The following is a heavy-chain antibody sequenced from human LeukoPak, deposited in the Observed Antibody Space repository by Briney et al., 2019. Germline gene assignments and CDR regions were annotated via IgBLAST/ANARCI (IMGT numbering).Heavy chain of an antibody. CDR1: GYTLTSYY. CDR3: ARWDDSSGYYYAPLFDY. Sequence: ASVKVSCKASGYTLTSYYMHWVRQAPGQGLEWMGIINPSGGSTSYAQKFQGRVTMTRDTSTSTVYMELSSLRSEDTAVYYCARWDDSSGYYYAPLFDYWGQGTLVTVSS. CDR2: INPSGGST. J-gene: IGHJ4*02. D-gene: IGHD3-22*01. V-gene: IGHV1-46*01.